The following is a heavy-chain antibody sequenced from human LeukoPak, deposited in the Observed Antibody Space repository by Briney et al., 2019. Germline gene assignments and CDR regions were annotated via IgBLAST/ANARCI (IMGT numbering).Heavy chain of an antibody. CDR1: GFTFSSYA. V-gene: IGHV3-30-3*01. CDR2: VSYDGGNK. D-gene: IGHD3-10*01. CDR3: AREGVGGIRLYYFDY. Sequence: GRSLILSCAASGFTFSSYAMHWVRQAPGKGLEWVAVVSYDGGNKYYADSVKGRFTFSRDNSKNTLYLQMNRLRAEDTAVYYCAREGVGGIRLYYFDYWGQGTLVTVSS. J-gene: IGHJ4*02.